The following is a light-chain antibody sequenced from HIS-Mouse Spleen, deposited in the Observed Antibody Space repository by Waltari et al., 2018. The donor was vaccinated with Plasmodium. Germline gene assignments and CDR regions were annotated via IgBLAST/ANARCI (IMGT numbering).Light chain of an antibody. CDR2: EGS. Sequence: QSALTQPASVSGSPAQSITISCTGTSSAVGSYNLVSWYQQHPGKAPKLMIYEGSKRPSGVSNRFSGSKSGNTASLTISGLQAEDEADYYCCSYAGSSTLVFGGGTKLTVL. V-gene: IGLV2-23*01. CDR3: CSYAGSSTLV. J-gene: IGLJ2*01. CDR1: SSAVGSYNL.